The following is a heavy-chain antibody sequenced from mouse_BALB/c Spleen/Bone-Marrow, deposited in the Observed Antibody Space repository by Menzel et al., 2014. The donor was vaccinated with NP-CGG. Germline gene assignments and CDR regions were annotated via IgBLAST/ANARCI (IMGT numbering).Heavy chain of an antibody. J-gene: IGHJ3*01. CDR3: ARSGDSSGYGFAY. CDR1: GYTLTSYD. Sequence: VQLQQSGPELVKPGALVKISCKASGYTLTSYDINWVKQRPGQGLEWIGWIYPGDGSTKYSEKFKGKATLTADKSSSTAYMQLSSLTSDNSAVYFCARSGDSSGYGFAYWGQGTLVTVSA. D-gene: IGHD3-2*01. CDR2: IYPGDGST. V-gene: IGHV1S56*01.